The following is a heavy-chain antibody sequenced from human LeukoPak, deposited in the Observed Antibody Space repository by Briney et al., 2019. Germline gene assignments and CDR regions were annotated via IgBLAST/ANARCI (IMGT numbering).Heavy chain of an antibody. D-gene: IGHD3-10*01. CDR2: IHPDDSDT. J-gene: IGHJ6*02. V-gene: IGHV5-51*01. CDR3: AREDTIMKGQWFGDDGNGMDV. CDR1: GYSFTTNW. Sequence: GESLTISCKASGYSFTTNWIAWVRQMPGKGLEWMGVIHPDDSDTRYSPSFLGQVTISADKSISSAFLHWTSLQASDTAIYYCAREDTIMKGQWFGDDGNGMDVWGQGTTVTVSS.